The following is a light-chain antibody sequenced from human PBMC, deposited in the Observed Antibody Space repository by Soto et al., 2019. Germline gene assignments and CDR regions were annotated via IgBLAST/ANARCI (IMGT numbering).Light chain of an antibody. CDR1: QSVSSSY. J-gene: IGKJ1*01. Sequence: TPTPRKRSLYPKERDTLSCRASQSVSSSYLAWYQQKPGQAPRLLIFAASSRASGIPDRFSGSGAGTDFTLTIRVLESEDFGPFYCQYYAISWWTFGQG. CDR2: AAS. V-gene: IGKV3-20*01. CDR3: QYYAISWWT.